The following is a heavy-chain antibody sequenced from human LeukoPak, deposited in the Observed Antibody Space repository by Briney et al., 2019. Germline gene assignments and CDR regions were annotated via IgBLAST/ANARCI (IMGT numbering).Heavy chain of an antibody. V-gene: IGHV3-7*01. D-gene: IGHD2-2*01. CDR3: ARAGDIVVVPAAGGTDWFDP. CDR1: GFTLSSYW. J-gene: IGHJ5*02. Sequence: GGSLRLSCGASGFTLSSYWMTWVRQAPGKGLEWVANIKEDGSKKYYVESVRGRFTISRDNAKNSLYLQMNSLRAEDTAVYYCARAGDIVVVPAAGGTDWFDPWGQGTLVTVSS. CDR2: IKEDGSKK.